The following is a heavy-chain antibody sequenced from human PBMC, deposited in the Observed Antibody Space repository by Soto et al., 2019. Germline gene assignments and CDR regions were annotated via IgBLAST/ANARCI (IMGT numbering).Heavy chain of an antibody. V-gene: IGHV1-18*01. D-gene: IGHD3-10*01. Sequence: QVQLVQSGAEVKKPGASVKVSCKASDYTFSSYGITWVRQAPGQVLEWMGWISAYNGNTNYAQKFQGRVTMTTDTSTSTAYMELRSLRSDDTAIYYCARDYYGSGRSKFDYWGQGTLVTVSS. CDR2: ISAYNGNT. J-gene: IGHJ4*02. CDR3: ARDYYGSGRSKFDY. CDR1: DYTFSSYG.